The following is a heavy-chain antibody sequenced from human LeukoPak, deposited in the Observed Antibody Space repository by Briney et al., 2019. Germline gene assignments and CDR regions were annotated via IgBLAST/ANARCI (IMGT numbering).Heavy chain of an antibody. Sequence: SETLSLTCAVYGGSFSGYYWSWIRQPPGKGLEWIGEINHSGSTNYNPSLKSRVTLSVDTSKNQFSLKLSSVTAADTAVYYCARVNYGSGSYYSPFDYWGQGTLVTVSS. J-gene: IGHJ4*02. D-gene: IGHD3-10*01. CDR3: ARVNYGSGSYYSPFDY. CDR2: INHSGST. V-gene: IGHV4-34*01. CDR1: GGSFSGYY.